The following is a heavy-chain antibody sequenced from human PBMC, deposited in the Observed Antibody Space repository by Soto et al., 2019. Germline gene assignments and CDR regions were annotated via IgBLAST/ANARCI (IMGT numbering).Heavy chain of an antibody. V-gene: IGHV1-18*01. CDR3: ARENDPYGFDR. Sequence: QVQLMQSGATQEKPGASVKVSCEAFGYSFDSYAYSWVRQAPGQGLEWMGRIGSGDTNYAQKLQGRLTMTTDTSTNTAYIELRSLRSDDTALYYCARENDPYGFDRWGQGTMVKVSS. CDR2: IGSGDT. J-gene: IGHJ3*01. CDR1: GYSFDSYA.